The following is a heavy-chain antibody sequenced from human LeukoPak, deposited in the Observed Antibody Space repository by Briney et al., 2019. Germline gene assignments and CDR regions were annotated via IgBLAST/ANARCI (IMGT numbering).Heavy chain of an antibody. V-gene: IGHV3-33*01. D-gene: IGHD6-19*01. Sequence: PGGSLRPSCAASGFTFSSYGMHWVRQAPGKGLEWVAVIWYDGSNKYYADSVKGRFTISRDNSKNTLYLQMNSLRAEDTAVYYCARELSRAGTNYYYGMDVWGQGTTVTVSS. CDR1: GFTFSSYG. CDR3: ARELSRAGTNYYYGMDV. J-gene: IGHJ6*02. CDR2: IWYDGSNK.